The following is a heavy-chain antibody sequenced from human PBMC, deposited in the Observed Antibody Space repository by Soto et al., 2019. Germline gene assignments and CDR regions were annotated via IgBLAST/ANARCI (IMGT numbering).Heavy chain of an antibody. CDR2: ISYDGSNK. CDR3: ATMGRLHGMDV. V-gene: IGHV3-30-3*01. CDR1: GFTFRSYA. J-gene: IGHJ6*02. Sequence: QVQLVESGGGVVQPGRSLRLSCAASGFTFRSYAMHWVRQAPGKGLEWVAVISYDGSNKYYADSVKGRFTISRDNSKNTLYLQMNSLRAEDTAVYYCATMGRLHGMDVWGPGTTVTVSS. D-gene: IGHD2-15*01.